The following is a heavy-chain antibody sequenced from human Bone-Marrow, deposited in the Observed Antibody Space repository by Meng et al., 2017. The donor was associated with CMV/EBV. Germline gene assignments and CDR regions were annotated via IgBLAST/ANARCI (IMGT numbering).Heavy chain of an antibody. CDR1: GGSISSSSYY. D-gene: IGHD2-2*01. CDR3: ARDSRVGVVVPAAIGTRDY. Sequence: GSLRLSCTVSGGSISSSSYYWGWIRQPPGKGLEWIGSIYSSGSTNYNPSLKSRVTISVDTSKNQFSLKLSSVTAADTAVYYCARDSRVGVVVPAAIGTRDYWGQGTLVTVSS. CDR2: IYSSGST. V-gene: IGHV4-39*07. J-gene: IGHJ4*02.